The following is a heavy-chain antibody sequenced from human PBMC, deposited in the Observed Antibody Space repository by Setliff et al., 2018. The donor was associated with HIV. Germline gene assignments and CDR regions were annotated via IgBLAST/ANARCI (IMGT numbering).Heavy chain of an antibody. J-gene: IGHJ4*02. CDR2: INDGNGDT. D-gene: IGHD6-13*01. V-gene: IGHV1-3*01. CDR1: GDTFTTYA. CDR3: AIGSSNWPHRPNNYYFDY. Sequence: ASVKVSCKASGDTFTTYALHWVRQAPGQRLEWMGWINDGNGDTKSSQKFQGRVTIARDTSESTAYMELSSLRSEDTGVYYCAIGSSNWPHRPNNYYFDYWGQGTPVTVSS.